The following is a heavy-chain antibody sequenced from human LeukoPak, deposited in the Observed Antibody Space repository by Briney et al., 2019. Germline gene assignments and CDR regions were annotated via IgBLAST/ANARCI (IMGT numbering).Heavy chain of an antibody. CDR1: GGSFSGYY. J-gene: IGHJ5*02. CDR3: VTRTRSWFDP. Sequence: PSETLSLTCAVYGGSFSGYYWSWIRQPPGKGLEWIGEINHSGSTNYNPSLKSRVTISVDTSKNQFSLKLSSVTAADTAVYYCVTRTRSWFDPWGQGTLVTVSS. V-gene: IGHV4-34*01. CDR2: INHSGST. D-gene: IGHD1-14*01.